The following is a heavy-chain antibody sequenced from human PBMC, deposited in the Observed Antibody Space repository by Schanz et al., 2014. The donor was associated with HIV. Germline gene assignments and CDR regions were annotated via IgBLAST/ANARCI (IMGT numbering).Heavy chain of an antibody. CDR2: ISGSGDIT. J-gene: IGHJ4*02. D-gene: IGHD5-18*01. CDR3: ARGLPADY. CDR1: GFTFTSYA. Sequence: EVQLLESGGGLIQPGGSLRLSCAASGFTFTSYAMTWVRQAPGKGLEWVSAISGSGDITYYADSVKGRFTISRDNSKNTVYLQMNSLRAEDTAVYYCARGLPADYWGQGTLVTVSS. V-gene: IGHV3-23*01.